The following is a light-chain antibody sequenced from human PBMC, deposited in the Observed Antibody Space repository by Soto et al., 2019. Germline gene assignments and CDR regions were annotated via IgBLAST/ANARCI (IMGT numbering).Light chain of an antibody. J-gene: IGLJ1*01. CDR3: CSYAGSSTPYV. CDR1: SSDVGSYNL. V-gene: IGLV2-23*01. CDR2: EGS. Sequence: QSVRTQPASVSGSPGQSITISCTGTSSDVGSYNLVSWYQQHPGKAPKLMIYEGSKRPSGVSNRFSGSKSGNTASLTISGLQAEDEADYYCCSYAGSSTPYVFGTGTKVTVL.